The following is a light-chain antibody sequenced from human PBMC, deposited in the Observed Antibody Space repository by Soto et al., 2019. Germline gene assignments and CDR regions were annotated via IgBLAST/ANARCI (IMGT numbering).Light chain of an antibody. V-gene: IGLV2-14*03. CDR2: DVT. CDR1: SSDIGGYNY. J-gene: IGLJ2*01. Sequence: QSALTQPASVSGSPGQSITISCIGTSSDIGGYNYVSWYQQHPGKAPKLMIYDVTNRPSGVSNRFSGSKSGNTASLTISGLQAEDEADYYCSSYTTSSTLGVFGGGTKLTVL. CDR3: SSYTTSSTLGV.